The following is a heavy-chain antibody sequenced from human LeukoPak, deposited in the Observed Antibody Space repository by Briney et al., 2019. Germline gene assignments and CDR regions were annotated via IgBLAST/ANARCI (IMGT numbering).Heavy chain of an antibody. J-gene: IGHJ4*02. CDR3: AKDFPTAGYSKIRG. CDR2: ISSSGSTI. D-gene: IGHD6-13*01. V-gene: IGHV3-11*01. CDR1: GFTFSDYY. Sequence: GGSLRLSCAASGFTFSDYYMSWIRQAPGKGLEWVSYISSSGSTIYYADSVKGRFTISRDNAKNSLYLQMNSLRAEDTAVYYCAKDFPTAGYSKIRGWGQGTLVTVSS.